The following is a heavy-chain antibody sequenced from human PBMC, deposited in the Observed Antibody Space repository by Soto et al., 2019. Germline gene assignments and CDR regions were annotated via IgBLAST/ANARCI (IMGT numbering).Heavy chain of an antibody. CDR1: GYSFISHY. CDR3: ARDYLSSKLSLSYFDF. V-gene: IGHV1-46*01. D-gene: IGHD2-2*01. CDR2: ISPSGGSA. Sequence: QVQLVQSGAEVTRPGASVKVSCKASGYSFISHYIHWVRQAPGQGLEWMGFISPSGGSANLAQKFQGRVTMTRDTSTTTVYMELSSLRSEDAAVYYCARDYLSSKLSLSYFDFWGQGTLVTVSS. J-gene: IGHJ4*02.